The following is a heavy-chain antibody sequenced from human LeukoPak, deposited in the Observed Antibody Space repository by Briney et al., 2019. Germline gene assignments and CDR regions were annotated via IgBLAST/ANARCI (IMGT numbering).Heavy chain of an antibody. CDR3: ARHTGSGSYYNRFINWFDP. D-gene: IGHD3-10*01. CDR1: GYTFTSYG. V-gene: IGHV1-18*01. CDR2: ISGYNGNT. J-gene: IGHJ5*02. Sequence: ASVKVSCKASGYTFTSYGISWVRQAPGQGLEWMGWISGYNGNTNYAQNLQGRVTMTTDTSTSTAYMELRSLRSDDTAVYYCARHTGSGSYYNRFINWFDPWGQGTLVTVSS.